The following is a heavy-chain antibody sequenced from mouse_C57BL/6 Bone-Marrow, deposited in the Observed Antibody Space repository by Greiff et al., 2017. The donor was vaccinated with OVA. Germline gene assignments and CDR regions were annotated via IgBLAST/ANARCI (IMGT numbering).Heavy chain of an antibody. CDR3: ATHYYGSSYFDY. D-gene: IGHD1-1*01. CDR1: GFTFSDYG. J-gene: IGHJ2*01. V-gene: IGHV5-17*01. CDR2: ISSGSSTI. Sequence: EVQRVESGGGLMKPGGSLKLSCAASGFTFSDYGMHWVRQAPEKGLEWVAYISSGSSTIYYADTVKGRFTISRDNAKNTLFLQMTSLRSEDTAMYYCATHYYGSSYFDYWGQGTTLTVSS.